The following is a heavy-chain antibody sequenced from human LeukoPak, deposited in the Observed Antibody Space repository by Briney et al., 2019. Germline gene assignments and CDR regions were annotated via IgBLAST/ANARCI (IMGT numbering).Heavy chain of an antibody. J-gene: IGHJ4*02. CDR3: AREGWDLTTVVPGTPHYFDY. CDR2: IIPILGIA. CDR1: GGTFSSYA. V-gene: IGHV1-69*04. D-gene: IGHD4-23*01. Sequence: SVKVSCKASGGTFSSYAISCVRQAPGQGLEWMGRIIPILGIANYAQKFQGRVTITADKSTSTAYMELSSLRSEDTAVYYCAREGWDLTTVVPGTPHYFDYWGQGTLVTVSS.